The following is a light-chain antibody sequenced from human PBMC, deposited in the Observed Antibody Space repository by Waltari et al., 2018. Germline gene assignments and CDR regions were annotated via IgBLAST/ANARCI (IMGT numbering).Light chain of an antibody. Sequence: EIVVTQSPGTLSFSPGESAPLPCRTSQSVTRALAWYQQKPGQAPRLLIYGASNRATGIPDRFSGSGSGTDFSLTISSLEPEDFAVYYCQHYLRLPVTFGQGTKVEVK. CDR1: QSVTRA. J-gene: IGKJ1*01. CDR3: QHYLRLPVT. CDR2: GAS. V-gene: IGKV3-20*01.